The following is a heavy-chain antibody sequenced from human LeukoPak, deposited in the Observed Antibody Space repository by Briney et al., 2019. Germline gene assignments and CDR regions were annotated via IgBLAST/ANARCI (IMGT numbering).Heavy chain of an antibody. CDR1: GFTFSSYG. CDR2: IRYDGRNK. V-gene: IGHV3-30*02. Sequence: GGSLRLSCAASGFTFSSYGMHWVRQAPGKGLDWVAFIRYDGRNKYYADSVKGRFTISRDNSKNTLYLQMNSLRAEDTAVYYCARDRKDFDYWGQGTLVTVSS. J-gene: IGHJ4*02. CDR3: ARDRKDFDY.